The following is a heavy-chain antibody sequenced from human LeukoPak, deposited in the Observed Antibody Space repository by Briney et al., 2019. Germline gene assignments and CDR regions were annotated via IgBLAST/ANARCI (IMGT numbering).Heavy chain of an antibody. Sequence: ASVKVSCKASGYTFTGYYMHWVRQATGQGLEWMGWMNPNSGNTGYAQKFQGRVTITRNTSISTAYMELSSLRSGDTAVYYCAGGGSYYNTFDYWGQGTLVTVSS. V-gene: IGHV1-8*03. CDR2: MNPNSGNT. D-gene: IGHD1-26*01. J-gene: IGHJ4*02. CDR3: AGGGSYYNTFDY. CDR1: GYTFTGYY.